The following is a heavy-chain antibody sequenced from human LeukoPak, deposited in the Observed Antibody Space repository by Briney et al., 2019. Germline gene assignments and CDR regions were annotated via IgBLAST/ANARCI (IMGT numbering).Heavy chain of an antibody. CDR3: AKDWKSGGYSYGYFRGMGSSWYSDQDDYGMDA. V-gene: IGHV3-43*01. D-gene: IGHD5-18*01. J-gene: IGHJ6*02. Sequence: PGGSLRLSCAASGFTCDDYTMHWVRQAPGKGLEWVSLISWDGGSTYYADSVKGRFTISRDNSKNSLYLQMNSLRTEDTALYYCAKDWKSGGYSYGYFRGMGSSWYSDQDDYGMDAWGQGTTVTVSS. CDR1: GFTCDDYT. CDR2: ISWDGGST.